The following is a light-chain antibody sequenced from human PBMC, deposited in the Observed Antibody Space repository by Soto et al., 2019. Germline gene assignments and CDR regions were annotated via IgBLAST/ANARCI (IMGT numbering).Light chain of an antibody. V-gene: IGKV3-20*01. CDR3: QQDGRLPP. Sequence: ENLLTQSPDTLSLSAGERATLFCRASEIINSGYLAWYQQKPGRAPRLLIYGASKRATGIPDKFSGSESGTDLTLTINRLEPEGSSVYLCQQDGRLPPLGQGTRLDIK. CDR1: EIINSGY. CDR2: GAS. J-gene: IGKJ5*01.